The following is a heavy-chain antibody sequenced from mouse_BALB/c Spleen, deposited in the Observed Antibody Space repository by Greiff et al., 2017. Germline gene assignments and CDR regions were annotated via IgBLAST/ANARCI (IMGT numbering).Heavy chain of an antibody. CDR1: GFTFSSYA. CDR3: ARHRDYGSSYVAY. D-gene: IGHD1-1*01. V-gene: IGHV5-6-5*01. Sequence: EVKLVESGGGLVKPGGSLKLSCAASGFTFSSYAMSWVRQTPEKRLEWVASISSGGSTYYPDSVKGRFTISRDNARNILYLQISSLRSEDTAMYYCARHRDYGSSYVAYWGQGTLVTVSA. J-gene: IGHJ3*01. CDR2: ISSGGST.